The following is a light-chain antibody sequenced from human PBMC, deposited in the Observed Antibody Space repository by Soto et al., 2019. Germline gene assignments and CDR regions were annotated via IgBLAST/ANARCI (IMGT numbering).Light chain of an antibody. Sequence: DIQLTQSPSTLSASVGDRVTITCRASQSIAYWLAWYQQKPGKAPNLLIYAASTLETGVPSRFSGSGYGTEFTPTIASLQPDDSATYYCQQYNSFSKTFGRGTKVDIK. CDR3: QQYNSFSKT. J-gene: IGKJ1*01. CDR1: QSIAYW. CDR2: AAS. V-gene: IGKV1-5*01.